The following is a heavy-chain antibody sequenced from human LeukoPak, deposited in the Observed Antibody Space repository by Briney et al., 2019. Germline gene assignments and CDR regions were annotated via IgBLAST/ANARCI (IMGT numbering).Heavy chain of an antibody. CDR2: INPNSGAM. Sequence: ASVKVSCKATGYSFNAFDIHWVRQAPGQGLEWVGRINPNSGAMDYAQKFRAGVALTRDTTTNTVYMELSSLRSDDTAVYYCARDGSHWSSFHYWGQGTLVIVSA. D-gene: IGHD6-19*01. CDR1: GYSFNAFD. V-gene: IGHV1-2*06. CDR3: ARDGSHWSSFHY. J-gene: IGHJ4*02.